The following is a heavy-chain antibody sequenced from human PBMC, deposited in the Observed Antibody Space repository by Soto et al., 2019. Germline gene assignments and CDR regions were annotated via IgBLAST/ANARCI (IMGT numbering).Heavy chain of an antibody. J-gene: IGHJ4*02. CDR1: GYTFSTYY. CDR2: INPSGGST. D-gene: IGHD4-4*01. CDR3: ARYDYNGYYFDY. Sequence: QVQLVQSGAEVKKPGASVKVSCKASGYTFSTYYMHWVRQAPGQGYEWMGIINPSGGSTTYAQKFQVRVARTRATSTTTVFMEPSSLKSEDTAVYDCARYDYNGYYFDYCGQGTPVTVSS. V-gene: IGHV1-46*01.